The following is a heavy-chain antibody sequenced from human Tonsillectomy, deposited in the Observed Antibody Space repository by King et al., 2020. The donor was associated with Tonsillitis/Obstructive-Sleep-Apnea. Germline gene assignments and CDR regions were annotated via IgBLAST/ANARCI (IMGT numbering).Heavy chain of an antibody. Sequence: QLQESGPGLVKPSETLSLTCTVSGGSISSYYWSWIRQPAGKGLEWIGRIYTSESTNYNPSLKSRVTMSVDTSKNQFSLKLSSVTAADTAVYYCARVEMATINDWYFDLWGRGTLVTVSS. CDR2: IYTSEST. CDR1: GGSISSYY. J-gene: IGHJ2*01. D-gene: IGHD5-24*01. V-gene: IGHV4-4*07. CDR3: ARVEMATINDWYFDL.